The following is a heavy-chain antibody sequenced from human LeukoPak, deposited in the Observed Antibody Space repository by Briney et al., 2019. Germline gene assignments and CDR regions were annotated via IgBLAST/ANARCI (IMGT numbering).Heavy chain of an antibody. D-gene: IGHD6-6*01. Sequence: GGSLRLSCAASGFTVSSNHMSWVRQAPGKGLEWVSVIYSGGSTYYADSVKGRFTISRDNSKNTLYLQMNSLRAEDTAVYYCAGSYSSSSYWFDPWGQGTLVTVSS. V-gene: IGHV3-66*02. CDR3: AGSYSSSSYWFDP. CDR2: IYSGGST. CDR1: GFTVSSNH. J-gene: IGHJ5*02.